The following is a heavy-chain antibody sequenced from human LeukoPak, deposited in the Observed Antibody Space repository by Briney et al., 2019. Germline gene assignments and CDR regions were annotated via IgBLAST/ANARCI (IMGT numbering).Heavy chain of an antibody. D-gene: IGHD2/OR15-2a*01. CDR3: ARVTYAVPDY. Sequence: GGSLRLSCAASGFTFSSYEMNWVRQPPGKGLEWVSYISSSGKNIYFADSVKGRFTISRDNAKNSLFLQMNSLRAEDTAVYYCARVTYAVPDYWGQGTLVAVSS. CDR2: ISSSGKNI. J-gene: IGHJ4*02. CDR1: GFTFSSYE. V-gene: IGHV3-48*03.